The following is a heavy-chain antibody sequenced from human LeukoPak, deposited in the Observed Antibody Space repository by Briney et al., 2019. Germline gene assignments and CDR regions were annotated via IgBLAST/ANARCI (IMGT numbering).Heavy chain of an antibody. CDR2: IKQDGSEK. Sequence: GGSLRLSCVASGFTFSSYWMTWVRQAPGKGLEWVANIKQDGSEKYYVDSVKGRFTISRDNAKNSLYLQMNSLRAEDTAVYYCAKSDYYYGMDVWGQGTTVTVSS. J-gene: IGHJ6*02. CDR1: GFTFSSYW. CDR3: AKSDYYYGMDV. V-gene: IGHV3-7*02.